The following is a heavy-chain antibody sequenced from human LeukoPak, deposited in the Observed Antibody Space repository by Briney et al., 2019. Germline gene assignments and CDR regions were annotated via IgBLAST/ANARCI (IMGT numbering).Heavy chain of an antibody. J-gene: IGHJ4*02. D-gene: IGHD6-13*01. CDR1: GFTFDDYA. CDR2: ISGDGGST. V-gene: IGHV3-43*02. CDR3: AKDLELGFDY. Sequence: PGGSLRLSCAASGFTFDDYAMHWVRQAPGKGLEWVSLISGDGGSTYYADSVKGRFTISRDNSKNSLYLQMNSLGTEDTALYYCAKDLELGFDYWGQGTLVTVSS.